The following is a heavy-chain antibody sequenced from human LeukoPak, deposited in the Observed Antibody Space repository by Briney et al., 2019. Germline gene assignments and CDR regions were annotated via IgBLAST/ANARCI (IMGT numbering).Heavy chain of an antibody. J-gene: IGHJ4*02. CDR3: ARADSSSWMVHGY. Sequence: GGSLRLSCAASGFTFSSYSMNWVRQAPGKGLEWVSSISSSSSYIYYADSVKGRFTISRDNAKNSLYLQMNSLRAEDTAVYYCARADSSSWMVHGYWGQGTLVTVSS. D-gene: IGHD6-13*01. CDR1: GFTFSSYS. CDR2: ISSSSSYI. V-gene: IGHV3-21*01.